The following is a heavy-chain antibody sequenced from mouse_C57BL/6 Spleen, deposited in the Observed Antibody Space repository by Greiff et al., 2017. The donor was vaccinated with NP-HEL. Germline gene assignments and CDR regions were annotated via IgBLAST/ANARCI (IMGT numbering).Heavy chain of an antibody. J-gene: IGHJ4*01. Sequence: VQLQQSGAELVRPGSSVKLSCKASGYTFTSYWMHWVKQRPIQGLEWIGNIDPSDSETHYNQKFKDKATLTVDKSSSTAYMQLSSLTSEDSAVYYCARRGGSLYAMDYWGQGTSVTVSS. CDR1: GYTFTSYW. CDR2: IDPSDSET. V-gene: IGHV1-52*01. CDR3: ARRGGSLYAMDY. D-gene: IGHD1-1*02.